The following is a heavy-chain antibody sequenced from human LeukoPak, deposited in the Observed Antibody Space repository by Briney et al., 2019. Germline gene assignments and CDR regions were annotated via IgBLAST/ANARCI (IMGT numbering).Heavy chain of an antibody. Sequence: SETLSLTCAVYGGSFSGYYWSWIRQPPGKGLEWIGEINHSGSTDYNPSLKSRVTISVDTSKNQFSLKLSSVTAADTAVYYCASGYRSSTSCYYDYWGQGTLVTVSS. CDR3: ASGYRSSTSCYYDY. CDR1: GGSFSGYY. V-gene: IGHV4-34*01. D-gene: IGHD2-2*01. J-gene: IGHJ4*02. CDR2: INHSGST.